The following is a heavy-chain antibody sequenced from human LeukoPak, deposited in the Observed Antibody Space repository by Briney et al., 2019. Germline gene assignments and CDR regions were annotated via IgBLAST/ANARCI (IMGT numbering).Heavy chain of an antibody. J-gene: IGHJ4*02. Sequence: PSETLSLTCIVSGSSINSGYYWGWIRQTPGKGLEWIGTISDRGSTYNNPSLKSRVTISVDTSKNQLSLKLTSVTAADTAVYYCARLPGASRPRYYFDYWGQGTLVTVSS. D-gene: IGHD6-6*01. V-gene: IGHV4-38-2*02. CDR1: GSSINSGYY. CDR2: ISDRGST. CDR3: ARLPGASRPRYYFDY.